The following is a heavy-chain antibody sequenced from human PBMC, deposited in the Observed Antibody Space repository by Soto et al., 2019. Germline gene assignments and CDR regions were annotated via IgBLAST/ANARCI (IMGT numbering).Heavy chain of an antibody. Sequence: QVQLVESGGGLVKPGGSLRLSCAASGFTFSDYYMTWIRQAPGKGLEWVSNISSSSSYTNYADSLKGRFTVSRDNAKNSVDLEMNSLRAEDTAVYYCARSKGGSYGMDVWGQGTTVTVSS. CDR1: GFTFSDYY. V-gene: IGHV3-11*05. CDR3: ARSKGGSYGMDV. D-gene: IGHD1-26*01. J-gene: IGHJ6*02. CDR2: ISSSSSYT.